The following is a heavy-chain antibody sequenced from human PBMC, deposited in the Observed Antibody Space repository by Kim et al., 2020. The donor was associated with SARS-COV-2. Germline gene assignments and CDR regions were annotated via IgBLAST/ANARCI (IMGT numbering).Heavy chain of an antibody. Sequence: GGSLRLSCAASGLSVTSNYMSWVRQAPGEGLQWVSIIYSDGAPYYADSVQGRFTISRDKSKNTLYLQMNSLRAEDTAVYYCARGRCSGGSCYSFPSYFDYWGQGALVTV. CDR3: ARGRCSGGSCYSFPSYFDY. D-gene: IGHD2-15*01. V-gene: IGHV3-53*01. J-gene: IGHJ4*02. CDR1: GLSVTSNY. CDR2: IYSDGAP.